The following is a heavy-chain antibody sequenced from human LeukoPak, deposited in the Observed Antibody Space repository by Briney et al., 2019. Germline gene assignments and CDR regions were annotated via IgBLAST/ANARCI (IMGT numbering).Heavy chain of an antibody. CDR3: AREGLAMVRGVLPKEAWGWFDP. Sequence: SETLSLTCAVYGGSFSAYYWSWIRQPPGKGLEWIGEINHSGSTNYNSSLKSRVTISVDTPKNQFSLKLSSVTAADTAVYYRAREGLAMVRGVLPKEAWGWFDPWGQGTLVTVSS. CDR2: INHSGST. V-gene: IGHV4-34*01. J-gene: IGHJ5*02. CDR1: GGSFSAYY. D-gene: IGHD3-10*01.